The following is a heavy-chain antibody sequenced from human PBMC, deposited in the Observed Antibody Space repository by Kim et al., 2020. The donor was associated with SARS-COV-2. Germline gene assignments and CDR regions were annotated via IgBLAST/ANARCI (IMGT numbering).Heavy chain of an antibody. CDR1: GFSFSSFA. Sequence: GGSLRLSCAASGFSFSSFAMSWVRQAPGKGLEWVSSLTPNGDNTYYADSVRGRFTISRDNSRNTLNLQMNSLRAEDTAVYYWVKNSGSSSYSGCGVWGQG. V-gene: IGHV3-23*01. CDR2: LTPNGDNT. CDR3: VKNSGSSSYSGCGV. D-gene: IGHD2-15*01. J-gene: IGHJ6*02.